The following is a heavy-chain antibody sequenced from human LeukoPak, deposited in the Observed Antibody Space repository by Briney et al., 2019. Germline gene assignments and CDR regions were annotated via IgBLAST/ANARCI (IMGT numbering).Heavy chain of an antibody. CDR3: ARSDGIVGEEAWFDP. CDR1: GGSISTFR. Sequence: SETLSLTCSVSGGSISTFRCHWIRQPPGKGLEWVGYIFSSDITNYNPSLRSRVTISVDTSKNQFSLKLRSVTAADTAVYFCARSDGIVGEEAWFDPWGQGTLVTVSS. CDR2: IFSSDIT. V-gene: IGHV4-4*09. D-gene: IGHD1-26*01. J-gene: IGHJ5*02.